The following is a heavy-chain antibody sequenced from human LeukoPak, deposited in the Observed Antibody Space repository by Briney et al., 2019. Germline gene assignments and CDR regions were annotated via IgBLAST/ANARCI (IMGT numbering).Heavy chain of an antibody. Sequence: GGSLRLSCRAFGFTFGDHAMSWVRQAPGKGLEWVGFIRSKAYRGTTEYAASVKGRFTILRDDSKSIVYLQMNSLEIEDTGFYYCTRGPIQLWIHNAMDVWGQGTTVTVSS. J-gene: IGHJ6*02. D-gene: IGHD5-18*01. CDR1: GFTFGDHA. CDR3: TRGPIQLWIHNAMDV. V-gene: IGHV3-49*04. CDR2: IRSKAYRGTT.